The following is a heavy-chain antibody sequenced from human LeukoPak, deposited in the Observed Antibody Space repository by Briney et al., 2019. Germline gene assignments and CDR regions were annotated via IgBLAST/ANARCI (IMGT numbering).Heavy chain of an antibody. CDR1: GYTFTSYY. CDR2: INPSGGST. D-gene: IGHD2-2*01. Sequence: ASVKVSCKASGYTFTSYYMHWVRQAPGQGLEWMGIINPSGGSTRYAQKFQGRVTMTRDTSTSTVYVELSSLRSEDTAVYYCARDYCSSTSCFYYFDYWGQGTLVTVSS. J-gene: IGHJ4*02. CDR3: ARDYCSSTSCFYYFDY. V-gene: IGHV1-46*01.